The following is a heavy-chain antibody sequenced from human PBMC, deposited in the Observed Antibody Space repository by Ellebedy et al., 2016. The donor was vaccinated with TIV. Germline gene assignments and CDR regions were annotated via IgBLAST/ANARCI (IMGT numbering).Heavy chain of an antibody. J-gene: IGHJ3*02. CDR2: VNPNSGDT. Sequence: AASVKVSCKASGYTFTNYNLNWVRQSTGQGLEWMGWVNPNSGDTDYAQKFRDRVTMTRDTSTNTAYLELSSLRSEDTAVHYCAREDAFDIWGQGTMVTVSS. CDR3: AREDAFDI. V-gene: IGHV1-8*02. CDR1: GYTFTNYN.